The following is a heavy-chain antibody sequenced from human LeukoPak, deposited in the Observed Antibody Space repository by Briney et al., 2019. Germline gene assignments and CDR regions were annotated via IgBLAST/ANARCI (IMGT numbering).Heavy chain of an antibody. CDR2: INPNSGGT. CDR3: ARGPNYYDSGGYYSYYYYMDV. J-gene: IGHJ6*03. V-gene: IGHV1-2*02. CDR1: GYTFTGYY. D-gene: IGHD3-22*01. Sequence: ASVKVCCKASGYTFTGYYMHWVRQAPGQGLEWMGWINPNSGGTNYAQKFQGRVTMTRDTSISTAYMDLSRLRSDDTAVYYCARGPNYYDSGGYYSYYYYMDVWGKGTTVTVSS.